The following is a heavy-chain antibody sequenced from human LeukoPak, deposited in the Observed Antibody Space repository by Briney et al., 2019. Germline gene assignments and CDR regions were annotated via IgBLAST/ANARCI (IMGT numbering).Heavy chain of an antibody. CDR3: ARSPRGNYYGSGSYSAIYYYYGMDV. CDR1: GGTFSSYA. V-gene: IGHV1-69*13. Sequence: SVKVSCGASGGTFSSYAISWVRQAPGQGLEWMGGIIPIFGTANYAQKFQGRVTITADESTSTAYMELSSLRSEDTAVYYCARSPRGNYYGSGSYSAIYYYYGMDVWGKGTTVTVSS. J-gene: IGHJ6*04. CDR2: IIPIFGTA. D-gene: IGHD3-10*01.